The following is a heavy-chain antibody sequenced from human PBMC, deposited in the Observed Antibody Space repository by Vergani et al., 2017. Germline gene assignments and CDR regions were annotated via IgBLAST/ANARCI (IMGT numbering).Heavy chain of an antibody. CDR1: GGSISSYY. CDR2: IYTSGST. J-gene: IGHJ6*03. CDR3: ARDLGQLERRNYYYYMDV. D-gene: IGHD1-1*01. Sequence: QVQLQESGPGLVKPSETLSLTCTVSGGSISSYYWSWIRQPAGKGLEWIGRIYTSGSTNYNPSLKSRVTMSVDTSKNQFSLKLSSVTAADTAVYYCARDLGQLERRNYYYYMDVWGKGTTVTVSS. V-gene: IGHV4-4*07.